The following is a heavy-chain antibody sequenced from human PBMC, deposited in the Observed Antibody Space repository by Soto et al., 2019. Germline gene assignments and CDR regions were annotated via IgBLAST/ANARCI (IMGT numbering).Heavy chain of an antibody. CDR2: ISSTTNYI. J-gene: IGHJ4*02. Sequence: PGGALRLFCAASGFTFTRYSMNWVRQAPGKGLEWVSSISSTTNYIYYGDSMKGRFTISRDNAKNSLYLEMNSLRAEDTAVYYCARESEDLTSNFDYWGQGTLVTVYS. CDR1: GFTFTRYS. CDR3: ARESEDLTSNFDY. V-gene: IGHV3-21*06.